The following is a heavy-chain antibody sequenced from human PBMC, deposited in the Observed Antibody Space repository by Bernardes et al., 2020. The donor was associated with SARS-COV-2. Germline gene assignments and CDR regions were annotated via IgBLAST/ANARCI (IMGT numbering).Heavy chain of an antibody. J-gene: IGHJ4*02. D-gene: IGHD1-26*01. CDR2: IWDDGNNE. CDR3: ARDRRTVGSGSFDY. V-gene: IGHV3-33*01. Sequence: SLRLSCATSGFTFSSYAMHWVRQAPGKGLEWVAVIWDDGNNEYYGDSVKGRFTISRDNSKNTLYLQMNNLRAEDTAVYYCARDRRTVGSGSFDYWGQGTLVTVSS. CDR1: GFTFSSYA.